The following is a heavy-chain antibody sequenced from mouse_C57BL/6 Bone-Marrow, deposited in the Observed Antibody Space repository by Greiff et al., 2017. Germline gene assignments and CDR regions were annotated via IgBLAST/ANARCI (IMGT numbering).Heavy chain of an antibody. CDR3: ARITTVVASFDY. CDR2: IHPNSGST. CDR1: GYTFTSYW. Sequence: QVQLQQPGAELVKPGASVKLSCKASGYTFTSYWMHWVKQRPGQGLEWIGMIHPNSGSTNYNEKFKSKATLTVDKSSSTAYMQLSSLTSEDSAVYYCARITTVVASFDYWGQGTILTVSS. V-gene: IGHV1-64*01. J-gene: IGHJ2*01. D-gene: IGHD1-1*01.